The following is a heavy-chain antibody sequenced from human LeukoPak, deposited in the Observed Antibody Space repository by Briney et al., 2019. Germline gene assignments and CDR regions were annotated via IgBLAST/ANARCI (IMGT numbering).Heavy chain of an antibody. CDR2: VSFDGSSK. J-gene: IGHJ4*02. CDR1: GFTFSSYD. CDR3: ARDCQSGYDHFFGY. D-gene: IGHD5-12*01. V-gene: IGHV3-30-3*01. Sequence: PGRSLRLSCAASGFTFSSYDMHWVRQAPGKGLEWVAAVSFDGSSKYYADSVKGRFTISRDNSKNTLYLHMNSLRSEDTAVYYCARDCQSGYDHFFGYWGQGTLVTVSS.